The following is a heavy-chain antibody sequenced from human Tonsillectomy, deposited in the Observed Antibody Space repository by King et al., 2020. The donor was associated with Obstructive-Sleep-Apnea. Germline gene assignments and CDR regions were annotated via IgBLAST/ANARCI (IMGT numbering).Heavy chain of an antibody. D-gene: IGHD3-10*01. J-gene: IGHJ5*02. CDR3: ASLLLWFGELPTEHWFDP. Sequence: QLQESGPGLVKPSQTLSLTCTVSGGSISSGDYYWSWIRQPPGKGLEWIGYIYYSGSTYYNPSLKSRVTISVDTSKNQFSLKLSSVTAADTAVYYCASLLLWFGELPTEHWFDPWGQGTLVTVSS. V-gene: IGHV4-30-4*01. CDR1: GGSISSGDYY. CDR2: IYYSGST.